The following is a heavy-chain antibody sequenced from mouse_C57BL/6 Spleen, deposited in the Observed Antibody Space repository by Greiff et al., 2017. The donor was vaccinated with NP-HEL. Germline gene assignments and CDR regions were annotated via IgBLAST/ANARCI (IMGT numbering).Heavy chain of an antibody. D-gene: IGHD4-1*01. Sequence: QVQLQQPGAELVRPGSSVKLSCKASGYTFTSYWMHWVKQRPIQGLEWIGNIDPSDSETHYNQKFKDKATLTVDKSSSTAYMQRSSLTSEDSAVYYCARFQNCDGFPYFDYWGQGTTLTVSS. CDR1: GYTFTSYW. J-gene: IGHJ2*01. CDR3: ARFQNCDGFPYFDY. V-gene: IGHV1-52*01. CDR2: IDPSDSET.